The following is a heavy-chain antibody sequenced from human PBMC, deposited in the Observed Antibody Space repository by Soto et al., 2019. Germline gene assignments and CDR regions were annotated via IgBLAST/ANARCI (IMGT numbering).Heavy chain of an antibody. J-gene: IGHJ5*02. D-gene: IGHD4-17*01. CDR1: GGSISSGDYY. Sequence: QVQLQESGPGLVKPSQTLSLTCIVSGGSISSGDYYWSWVRQPPGKGLEWIGYIYYSGSTYYNPSLKSRVTISADTSKNQFSLELSSVTAADTAVYYCARAKGLLTVTTSWFDPWGQGTLVTVSS. V-gene: IGHV4-30-4*01. CDR2: IYYSGST. CDR3: ARAKGLLTVTTSWFDP.